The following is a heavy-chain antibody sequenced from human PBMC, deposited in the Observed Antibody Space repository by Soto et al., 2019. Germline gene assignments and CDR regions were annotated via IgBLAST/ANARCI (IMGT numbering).Heavy chain of an antibody. CDR1: GYTFTSYA. Sequence: QVQLVQSGAEVKKPGASVKVSCKASGYTFTSYAMHWVRQAPGQRLEWMGWINAGNGNTKYSQKFQGRVTITRDTSASTAYMELSSLRSEDTAVYYCARDPQDLYCSGGSCYPDYWGQGTLVTVSS. D-gene: IGHD2-15*01. CDR3: ARDPQDLYCSGGSCYPDY. J-gene: IGHJ4*02. V-gene: IGHV1-3*01. CDR2: INAGNGNT.